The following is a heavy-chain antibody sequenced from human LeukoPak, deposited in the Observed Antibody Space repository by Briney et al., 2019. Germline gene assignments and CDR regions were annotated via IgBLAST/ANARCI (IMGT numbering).Heavy chain of an antibody. Sequence: PGGSLRLSCAGSGFTFNAFGMNCVRQAPGKGLEWVTYIGTTSGAIYYADSVKGRFTISRDSAKNSLYLQMNSLRAEDTAVYYCARFRTWRDKAFDYWGQGTLVTVSS. CDR2: IGTTSGAI. J-gene: IGHJ4*02. D-gene: IGHD1-1*01. V-gene: IGHV3-48*01. CDR1: GFTFNAFG. CDR3: ARFRTWRDKAFDY.